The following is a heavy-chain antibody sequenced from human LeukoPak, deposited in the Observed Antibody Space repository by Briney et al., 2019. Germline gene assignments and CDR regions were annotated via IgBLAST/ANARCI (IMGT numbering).Heavy chain of an antibody. CDR2: INPNSGGT. CDR1: GYTFTAYY. CDR3: AKDKQLWPETWFDP. J-gene: IGHJ5*02. D-gene: IGHD5-18*01. V-gene: IGHV1-2*02. Sequence: GASVKVSCKASGYTFTAYYIHWVRQAPGQGLEWMGWINPNSGGTSFALKFQGRVTLTSDASITTAYMELTSPRSDDTAGYYCAKDKQLWPETWFDPWGQGTLVTVSS.